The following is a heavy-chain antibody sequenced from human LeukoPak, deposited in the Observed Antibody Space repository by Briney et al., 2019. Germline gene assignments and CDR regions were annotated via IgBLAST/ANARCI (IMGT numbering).Heavy chain of an antibody. D-gene: IGHD3-9*01. V-gene: IGHV4-39*07. J-gene: IGHJ3*02. CDR2: IYYSGST. CDR1: GGSISSYY. CDR3: ARYYDILTGYPPGAFDI. Sequence: SETLSLTCTVSGGSISSYYWSWIRQPPGKGLEWVGSIYYSGSTYYNPSLKSRVTISVGTSKNQFSLKLSSVTAADTAVYYCARYYDILTGYPPGAFDIWGQGTMVTVSS.